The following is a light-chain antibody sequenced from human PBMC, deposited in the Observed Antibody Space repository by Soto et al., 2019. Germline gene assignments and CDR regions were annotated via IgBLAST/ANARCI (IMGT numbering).Light chain of an antibody. Sequence: VLTQSPGTLSLSPWERAPLSCSSSQTVSITYLTWYQQKPGQAPRLLICGASKRATGIPDRFSGSGSGRDFTLTISGLEPEDFAVYYCQQRSNWPPITFGQGTRLEI. CDR3: QQRSNWPPIT. J-gene: IGKJ5*01. CDR2: GAS. CDR1: QTVSITY. V-gene: IGKV3D-20*02.